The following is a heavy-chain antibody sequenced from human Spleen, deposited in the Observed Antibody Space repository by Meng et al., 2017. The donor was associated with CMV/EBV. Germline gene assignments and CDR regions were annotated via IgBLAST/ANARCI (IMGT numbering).Heavy chain of an antibody. CDR1: GGSLTDYI. Sequence: LYLTCAVYGGSLTDYIWGWIRQSPEKGLEWIGDISHSGRTNYNPSLKSRVTISVDTSNNQFFLRVTSVTAADTAVYYCARGRTDFDSWGQGTLVTVSS. V-gene: IGHV4-34*01. CDR2: ISHSGRT. J-gene: IGHJ4*02. CDR3: ARGRTDFDS. D-gene: IGHD1-1*01.